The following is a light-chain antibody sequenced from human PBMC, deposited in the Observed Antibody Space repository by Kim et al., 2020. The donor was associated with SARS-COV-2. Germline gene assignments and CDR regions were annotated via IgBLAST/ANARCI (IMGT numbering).Light chain of an antibody. J-gene: IGLJ1*01. V-gene: IGLV2-11*01. CDR2: DVN. CDR1: SSDVGGYSY. Sequence: QSALPQPPSVSGSPGQSVTISCTGTSSDVGGYSYVSWYQQYPGKAPKLMLYDVNKRPSGVPDRFSGSKSGNTASLSFSGLQAEDEADYYCCSYAGSYTFVFGTGTKVTVL. CDR3: CSYAGSYTFV.